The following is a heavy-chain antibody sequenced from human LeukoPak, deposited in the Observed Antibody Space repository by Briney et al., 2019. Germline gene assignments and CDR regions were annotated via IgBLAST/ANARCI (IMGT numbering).Heavy chain of an antibody. Sequence: SETLSLTCTVSGGSISSYYWSWIRQPPGKGLEWIGYIYYSGSTNYNPSLKSRVTISVDTSKNQFSLKLSSVTAADTAVYYCARDRDGCNTHDYWGQGTLVTVSS. CDR2: IYYSGST. D-gene: IGHD5-24*01. CDR3: ARDRDGCNTHDY. CDR1: GGSISSYY. J-gene: IGHJ4*02. V-gene: IGHV4-59*01.